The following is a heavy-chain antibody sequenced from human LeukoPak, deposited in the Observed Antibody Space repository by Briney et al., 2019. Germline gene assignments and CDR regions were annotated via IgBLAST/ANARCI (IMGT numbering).Heavy chain of an antibody. D-gene: IGHD7-27*01. CDR1: GFIFSHYG. J-gene: IGHJ4*02. CDR2: ITSRSTT. CDR3: AKDGNWARFED. Sequence: GGSLRLSCAASGFIFSHYGMNWVRQAPGKGLEWVSGITSRSTTYYADSVKGRFTISRDNSKNMVWLQINSPTAEDTATYYCAKDGNWARFEDWGQGTLGTVSS. V-gene: IGHV3-23*01.